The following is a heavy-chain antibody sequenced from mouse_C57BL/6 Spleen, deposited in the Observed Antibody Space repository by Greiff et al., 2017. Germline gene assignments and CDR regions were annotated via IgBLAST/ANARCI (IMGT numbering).Heavy chain of an antibody. CDR3: TDYYGSSYHYYAMDY. Sequence: QVQLQQSGAELVRPGASVTLSCKASGYTFTDYEMHWVKQTPVHGLEWIGAIDPETGGTAYNQKFKGKAILTADKSSSTAYMELRSLTSEDSAVYYCTDYYGSSYHYYAMDYWGQGTSVTVSS. CDR1: GYTFTDYE. V-gene: IGHV1-15*01. CDR2: IDPETGGT. D-gene: IGHD1-1*01. J-gene: IGHJ4*01.